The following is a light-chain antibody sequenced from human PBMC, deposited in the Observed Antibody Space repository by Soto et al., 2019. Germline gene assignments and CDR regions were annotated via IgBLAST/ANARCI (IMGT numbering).Light chain of an antibody. CDR2: KVS. Sequence: DVVLTQSPLSLPVTLGQPASISCRSSQSLQYSDGNTYLNWFQQRPGQSPRRLIYKVSNRDSGVPDRFSGSGSGGDFTLRSSSVEAEDVGVYYCWQSIHWPPYTFGQGTKLEIK. CDR3: WQSIHWPPYT. J-gene: IGKJ2*01. CDR1: QSLQYSDGNTY. V-gene: IGKV2-30*01.